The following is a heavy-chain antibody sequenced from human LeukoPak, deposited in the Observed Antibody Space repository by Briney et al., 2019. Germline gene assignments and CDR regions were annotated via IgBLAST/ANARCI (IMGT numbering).Heavy chain of an antibody. D-gene: IGHD6-13*01. CDR1: GGSISSYY. J-gene: IGHJ4*02. CDR2: IYFSGST. Sequence: SETLSLTCTVSGGSISSYYWSWIRQPPGKGLEWIGYIYFSGSTNYNPSLKSRVTISVDTSRNQFSVQLSSVTAADTAVYYCARTSHPHGSSWLFDYWGQGTLVTVSS. CDR3: ARTSHPHGSSWLFDY. V-gene: IGHV4-59*01.